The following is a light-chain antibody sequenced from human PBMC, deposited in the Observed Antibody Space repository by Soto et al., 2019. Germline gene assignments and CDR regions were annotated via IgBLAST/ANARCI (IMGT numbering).Light chain of an antibody. CDR1: SCDVGGYNY. CDR2: EVS. V-gene: IGLV2-14*01. Sequence: QSALAQPASVSGSPGQSITISCTGTSCDVGGYNYVSWYQQQSGKAPKLMIHEVSNRPSGVSNRFSGSKSGNTASLTISGLQAEDEADYYCSSYTSSRAYVFGIGTKVTVL. CDR3: SSYTSSRAYV. J-gene: IGLJ1*01.